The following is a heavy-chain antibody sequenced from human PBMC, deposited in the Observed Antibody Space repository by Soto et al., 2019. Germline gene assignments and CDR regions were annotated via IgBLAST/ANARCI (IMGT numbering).Heavy chain of an antibody. J-gene: IGHJ5*02. CDR3: ARGRGEFDA. Sequence: PSETLSLTCTVSGSSINSSGYYWGWLRQPPGKGLEWIGSIYHGGSTYYNPSLNSRVTLSIDMTNNHVSLILNSVTAADTAVYYCARGRGEFDAWGQGTPVTVSS. CDR1: GSSINSSGYY. CDR2: IYHGGST. D-gene: IGHD2-21*01. V-gene: IGHV4-39*02.